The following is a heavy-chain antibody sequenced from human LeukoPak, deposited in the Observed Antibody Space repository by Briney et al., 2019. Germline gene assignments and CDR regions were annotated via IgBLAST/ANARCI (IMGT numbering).Heavy chain of an antibody. D-gene: IGHD5-12*01. CDR2: INNDDVGT. CDR3: ARDPRGYSGYDQRALDY. J-gene: IGHJ4*02. V-gene: IGHV3-74*01. CDR1: GFALSSYW. Sequence: GGSLRLSCAASGFALSSYWMHWVRQAPGKGLVWLSRINNDDVGTTYADSVKGRFTISRDNAKNTLYLQMNSLRAEDTAVYYCARDPRGYSGYDQRALDYWGQGTLVTVSS.